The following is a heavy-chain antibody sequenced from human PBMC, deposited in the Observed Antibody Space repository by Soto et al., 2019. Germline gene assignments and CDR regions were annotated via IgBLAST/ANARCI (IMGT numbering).Heavy chain of an antibody. V-gene: IGHV1-2*02. CDR3: ARGRLDFDGRGYYHFDY. J-gene: IGHJ4*02. D-gene: IGHD3-22*01. CDR2: INPKNDDT. CDR1: GYTFTDYY. Sequence: ASVKVSCKASGYTFTDYYIHWVRQAPGQGLEWMGWINPKNDDTNYAQKFHGSVTLTRDTSIMTAYMELSGLRSDDTAIYYCARGRLDFDGRGYYHFDYWGQGTLVTVSS.